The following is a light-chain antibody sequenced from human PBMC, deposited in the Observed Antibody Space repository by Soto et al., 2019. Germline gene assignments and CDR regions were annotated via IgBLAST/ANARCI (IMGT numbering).Light chain of an antibody. CDR3: QQYGSSPMT. CDR1: QSVSSDY. Sequence: EIVLTQPPGTLSLSPGERATLSCRASQSVSSDYLAWYQQKPGQSPRLLVYGVSSRATGIPDRFSGSGSGTDFTLTISRLEPEDLAVYYCQQYGSSPMTFGQGTKVEIQ. J-gene: IGKJ1*01. CDR2: GVS. V-gene: IGKV3-20*01.